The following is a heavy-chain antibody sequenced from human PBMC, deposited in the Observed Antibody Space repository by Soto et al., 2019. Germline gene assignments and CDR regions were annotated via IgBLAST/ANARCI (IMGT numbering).Heavy chain of an antibody. Sequence: SGPTLVNPTETLTLTCTVSGFSLSHARMGVSWIRQPPGKALEWLAHIFSNDEKSYSTSLESRLTISKDTSKSQVVLTMTNMDPVDTATYYCARSRKVLRYFDWLLYREYYYYYMDVWGKGTTVTVSS. CDR2: IFSNDEK. CDR1: GFSLSHARMG. V-gene: IGHV2-26*01. CDR3: ARSRKVLRYFDWLLYREYYYYYMDV. D-gene: IGHD3-9*01. J-gene: IGHJ6*03.